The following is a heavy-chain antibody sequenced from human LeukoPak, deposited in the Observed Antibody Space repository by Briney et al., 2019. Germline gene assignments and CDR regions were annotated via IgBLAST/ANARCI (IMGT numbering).Heavy chain of an antibody. CDR1: GFRFSAYA. D-gene: IGHD5-18*01. CDR2: ISIDGNTQ. V-gene: IGHV3-30-3*01. CDR3: AREEYKYGLGALDV. J-gene: IGHJ6*02. Sequence: GGSLRLSCTASGFRFSAYAMQWVRQAPGKGLEWVAVISIDGNTQYYADSVRGRFSISRDNSKNTLYLEMSSLRGEGTGIFYCAREEYKYGLGALDVWGQGTTVTVSS.